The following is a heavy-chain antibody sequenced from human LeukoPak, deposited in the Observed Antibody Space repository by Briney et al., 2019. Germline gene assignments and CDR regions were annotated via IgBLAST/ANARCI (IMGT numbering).Heavy chain of an antibody. Sequence: GGSLRLSCAASGFNFSSYWIHWVRQAPGKGLVWVSHINRDGTNTMYADSVKGRFTISRDNSKNTLYLQMNSLRAEDTAVYYCARDRGTYYYDSSGYYYDYWGQGTLVTVSS. CDR2: INRDGTNT. V-gene: IGHV3-74*03. CDR3: ARDRGTYYYDSSGYYYDY. D-gene: IGHD3-22*01. CDR1: GFNFSSYW. J-gene: IGHJ4*02.